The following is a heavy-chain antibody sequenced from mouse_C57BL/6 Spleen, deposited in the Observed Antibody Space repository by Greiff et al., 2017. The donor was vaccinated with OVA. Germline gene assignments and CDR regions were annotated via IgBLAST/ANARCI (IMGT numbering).Heavy chain of an antibody. CDR2: IDPSDSET. J-gene: IGHJ3*01. CDR3: ASDYSNGAY. V-gene: IGHV1-52*01. D-gene: IGHD2-5*01. CDR1: GYTFTSYW. Sequence: QVQLQQPGAELVRPGSSVKLSCTASGYTFTSYWMHWVKQRPIQGLEWIGNIDPSDSETHYTQKFKDKATLTVDKSSSTAYMQLSSLTSEDSAVYYCASDYSNGAYWGQGTLVTVSA.